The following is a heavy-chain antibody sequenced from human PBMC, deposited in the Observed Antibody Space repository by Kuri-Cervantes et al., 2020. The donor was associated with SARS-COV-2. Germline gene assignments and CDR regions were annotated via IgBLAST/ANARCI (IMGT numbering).Heavy chain of an antibody. J-gene: IGHJ3*02. Sequence: GSLRLSCTVAGGSLSSDNDYWGWSRQPPGKGLGWIGTIYYSRSTYYNPSLKSPVTITVVTSQNQYSLKPSSVPAADTAVYYVARRDYDYIWGSYRQNAFDIWGQGTMVTVSS. CDR3: ARRDYDYIWGSYRQNAFDI. CDR2: IYYSRST. V-gene: IGHV4-39*01. D-gene: IGHD3-16*02. CDR1: GGSLSSDNDY.